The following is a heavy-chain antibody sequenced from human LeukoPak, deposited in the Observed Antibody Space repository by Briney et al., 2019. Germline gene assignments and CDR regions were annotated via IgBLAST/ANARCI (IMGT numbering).Heavy chain of an antibody. CDR1: GYTLTELS. CDR3: ATSIAVAGTGEGYYFDY. Sequence: ASVKVSCKVSGYTLTELSMHWERQAPGKGLEWMGGFDPEDGETIYAQKFQGRVTMTEDTSTDTAYMELSSLRSEDTAVYYCATSIAVAGTGEGYYFDYWGQGTLVTVSS. CDR2: FDPEDGET. V-gene: IGHV1-24*01. D-gene: IGHD6-19*01. J-gene: IGHJ4*02.